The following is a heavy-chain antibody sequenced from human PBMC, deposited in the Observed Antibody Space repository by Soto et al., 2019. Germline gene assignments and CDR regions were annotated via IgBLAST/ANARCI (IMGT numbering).Heavy chain of an antibody. D-gene: IGHD2-15*01. J-gene: IGHJ4*02. V-gene: IGHV3-30*18. CDR2: ISYEGSNK. Sequence: QVQLVESGGGVVQPGRSLRLSCAASGFTFSSYGMHWVRQAPGKGLEWVAVISYEGSNKYYADSVKGRFTISRDNSKNTLYLQMNSRSGEDTAVYYCAKGGGYCSGGSCYDFDYWGQGTLVTVSS. CDR1: GFTFSSYG. CDR3: AKGGGYCSGGSCYDFDY.